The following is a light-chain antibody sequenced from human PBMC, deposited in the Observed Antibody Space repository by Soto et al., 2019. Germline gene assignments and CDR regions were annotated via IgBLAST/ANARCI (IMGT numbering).Light chain of an antibody. CDR1: QSLVHSDGIAY. V-gene: IGKV2-30*02. CDR2: KVS. Sequence: DGVMTQSPLYLPGALGQPASISCRSNQSLVHSDGIAYFSWFQQRPGRSPRRLIYKVSNRDSVVPARFSGSGSGTDFALKISSVEAEDVGVYYCMQGTHWPITFGQGTRLEIK. CDR3: MQGTHWPIT. J-gene: IGKJ5*01.